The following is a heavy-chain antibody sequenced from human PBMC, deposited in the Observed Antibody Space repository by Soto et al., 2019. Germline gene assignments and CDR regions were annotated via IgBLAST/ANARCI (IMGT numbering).Heavy chain of an antibody. Sequence: SLRLSCAASGFTFSSYGMHGVRQAPGKGLEWVAVISYDGSNKYYADSVKGRFTISRDNSKNTLYLQMNSLRAEDTAVYYCAKDRPGYCSGGSCYPGPLAPWAQGTLVTVSS. V-gene: IGHV3-30*18. D-gene: IGHD2-15*01. J-gene: IGHJ5*02. CDR2: ISYDGSNK. CDR3: AKDRPGYCSGGSCYPGPLAP. CDR1: GFTFSSYG.